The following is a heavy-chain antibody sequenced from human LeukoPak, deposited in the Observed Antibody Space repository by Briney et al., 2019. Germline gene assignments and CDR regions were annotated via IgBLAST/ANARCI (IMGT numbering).Heavy chain of an antibody. V-gene: IGHV1-2*02. CDR1: GHTFTGYY. CDR3: ARSGPVLLWFGEFQFDP. CDR2: INPNSGGT. J-gene: IGHJ5*02. D-gene: IGHD3-10*01. Sequence: ASVKVSCKASGHTFTGYYMHWVRQAPGQGLEWMGWINPNSGGTNYAQKFQGRVTMTRDTSISTAYMELSRLRSDDTAVYYCARSGPVLLWFGEFQFDPWGQGTLVTVSS.